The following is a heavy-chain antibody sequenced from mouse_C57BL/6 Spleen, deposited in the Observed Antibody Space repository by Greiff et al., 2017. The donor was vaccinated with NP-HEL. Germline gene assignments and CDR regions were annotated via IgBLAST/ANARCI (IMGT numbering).Heavy chain of an antibody. CDR1: GYTFTSYW. CDR3: ARTLYYYGSRGSDY. Sequence: QVQLQQPGAELVMPGASVKLSCKASGYTFTSYWMHWVKQRPGQGLEWIGEIDPSDSYTNYNQKFKGKSTLTVDKSSSTAYMQLSSLTSEDSAVYYCARTLYYYGSRGSDYWGQGTTLTVSS. D-gene: IGHD1-1*01. V-gene: IGHV1-69*01. J-gene: IGHJ2*01. CDR2: IDPSDSYT.